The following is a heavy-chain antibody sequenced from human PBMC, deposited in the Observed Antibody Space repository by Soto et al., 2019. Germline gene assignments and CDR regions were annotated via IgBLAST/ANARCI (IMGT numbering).Heavy chain of an antibody. CDR3: ARGQYSSGGGYFDY. Sequence: EVQLVESGGGLVQPGGSLRLSCAASGFTFSSYEMNWVRQAPGKGLEWVSYISSSGSTIYYADSVKGRFTISRDNAKNSLCLQMNSLGAEDTAVYYCARGQYSSGGGYFDYWGQETLVTVSS. J-gene: IGHJ4*02. CDR1: GFTFSSYE. D-gene: IGHD6-19*01. V-gene: IGHV3-48*03. CDR2: ISSSGSTI.